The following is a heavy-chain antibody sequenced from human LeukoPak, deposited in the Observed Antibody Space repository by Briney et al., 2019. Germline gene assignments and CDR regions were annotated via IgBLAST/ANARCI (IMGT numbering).Heavy chain of an antibody. J-gene: IGHJ4*02. D-gene: IGHD1-26*01. Sequence: GGSLRLSCAASGFTFSDYYMSWIRQAPGKGLEWVSVIYSGGSTYYADSVKGRFTISRDNSKNTLYLQMNSLRAEDTAVYYCARDSRGSYSADYWGQGTLVTVSS. CDR2: IYSGGST. CDR3: ARDSRGSYSADY. V-gene: IGHV3-66*01. CDR1: GFTFSDYY.